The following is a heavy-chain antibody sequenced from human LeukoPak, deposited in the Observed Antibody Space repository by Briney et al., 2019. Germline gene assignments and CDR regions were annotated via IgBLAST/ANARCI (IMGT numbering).Heavy chain of an antibody. CDR1: GFTFSSYA. J-gene: IGHJ4*02. Sequence: GGSLRLSCTASGFTFSSYAMSWVRQVPGKGLEWVSALSGGGSTTYYADSVKGRFTISRDNSKNTLGLQMNSLRAEDTAVYYCAKDNGYSYGYLDYWGQGTLVTVSS. V-gene: IGHV3-23*01. CDR2: LSGGGSTT. D-gene: IGHD5-18*01. CDR3: AKDNGYSYGYLDY.